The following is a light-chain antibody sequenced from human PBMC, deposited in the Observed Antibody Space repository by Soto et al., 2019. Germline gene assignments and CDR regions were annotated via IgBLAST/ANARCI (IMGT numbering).Light chain of an antibody. CDR1: QTISDW. Sequence: DIQMTQSPSTLSASVGDRVTFTCRASQTISDWLAWYQHKPGQAHKVLIDRASTLQSGVPSRFRGSGSGTEFTLTISSLQPDDFATYYCQQYNTCIPAFGQGTKVEIK. CDR2: RAS. CDR3: QQYNTCIPA. V-gene: IGKV1-5*03. J-gene: IGKJ1*01.